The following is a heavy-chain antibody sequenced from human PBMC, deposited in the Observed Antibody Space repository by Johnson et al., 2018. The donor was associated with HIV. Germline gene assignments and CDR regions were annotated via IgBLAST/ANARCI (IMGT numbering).Heavy chain of an antibody. D-gene: IGHD1-26*01. Sequence: QMLLVESGGAVVRPGGSLRLSCTASGFTFDDYGMNWVRQVPGQGLEWVAVIWYDGSNKYYADSVKGRFNISRDNSKNTRYLQMNSLRAEDTAVYYCAKSGYSGSYDRIGAFDIWGQGTMVTVSS. V-gene: IGHV3-33*06. CDR2: IWYDGSNK. CDR1: GFTFDDYG. CDR3: AKSGYSGSYDRIGAFDI. J-gene: IGHJ3*02.